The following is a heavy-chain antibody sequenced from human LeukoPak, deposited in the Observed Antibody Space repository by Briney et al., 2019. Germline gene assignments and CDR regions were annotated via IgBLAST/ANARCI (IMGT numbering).Heavy chain of an antibody. CDR1: GGTFSSYA. D-gene: IGHD2-15*01. CDR2: IIPIFGTA. CDR3: ARENCSGGSCFSIGAFDI. Sequence: ASVKVSCKASGGTFSSYAISWVRQAPGQGLEWMGGIIPIFGTANYAQKFQGRVTITADKSTSTAYMELSSLRSEDTAVYYCARENCSGGSCFSIGAFDIWGQGTMVTVSS. J-gene: IGHJ3*02. V-gene: IGHV1-69*06.